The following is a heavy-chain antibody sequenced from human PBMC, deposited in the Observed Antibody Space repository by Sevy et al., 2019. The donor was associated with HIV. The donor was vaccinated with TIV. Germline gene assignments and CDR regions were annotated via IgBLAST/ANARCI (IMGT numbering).Heavy chain of an antibody. D-gene: IGHD1-26*01. CDR2: IRSKAYGGTT. CDR1: GVTLGDYD. CDR3: TRVGGGTDWGMDV. J-gene: IGHJ6*02. V-gene: IGHV3-49*04. Sequence: GGSLRLSCTVSGVTLGDYDMSWVRQAPGKGLEWVGFIRSKAYGGTTEYAVSVRGRFTISRDDSKSIAYLQMNSLKTEDTAVYYCTRVGGGTDWGMDVWGQGITVTVSS.